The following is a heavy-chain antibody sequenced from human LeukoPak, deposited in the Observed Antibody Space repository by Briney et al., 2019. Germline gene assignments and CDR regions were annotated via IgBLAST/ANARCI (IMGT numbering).Heavy chain of an antibody. J-gene: IGHJ4*02. CDR3: AREICGSDCYSTFDY. D-gene: IGHD2-21*02. CDR1: GFTFSTYS. Sequence: GGSLRLSCAASGFTFSTYSMNWVRQAPGKGLEWVSYISSSSFTIHYADSVKGRLTISRDNAKSSLYLQMNSLRAEDTAVYYCAREICGSDCYSTFDYWGQGALVTVSS. CDR2: ISSSSFTI. V-gene: IGHV3-48*04.